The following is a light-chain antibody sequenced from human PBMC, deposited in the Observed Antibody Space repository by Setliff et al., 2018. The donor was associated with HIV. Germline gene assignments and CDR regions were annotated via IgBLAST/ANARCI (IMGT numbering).Light chain of an antibody. CDR1: SSDVGAYNY. Sequence: QSVLTQPASVSGSPGQSITISCTGTSSDVGAYNYVSWYQQYPAKAPKLMIYDVSVRPSGVSTRFSGSKPGNTASLTISGLQAEDEADYYCSSYTSNNARVFGTGTKVTVL. J-gene: IGLJ1*01. V-gene: IGLV2-14*03. CDR2: DVS. CDR3: SSYTSNNARV.